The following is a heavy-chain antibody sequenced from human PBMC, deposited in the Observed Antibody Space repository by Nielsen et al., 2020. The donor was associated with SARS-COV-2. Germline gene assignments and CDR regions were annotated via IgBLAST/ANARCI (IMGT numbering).Heavy chain of an antibody. CDR2: ISSSSSTI. CDR3: ARDLQGLQSAGYGMDV. CDR1: GFTFSSYS. J-gene: IGHJ6*02. D-gene: IGHD3-16*01. V-gene: IGHV3-48*01. Sequence: GGSLRLSCAASGFTFSSYSMNWVRQAPGKGLEWVSYISSSSSTIYYADSVKGRFTISRDNAKNTLYLQMNSLRAEDTAVYYCARDLQGLQSAGYGMDVWGQGTTVTVSS.